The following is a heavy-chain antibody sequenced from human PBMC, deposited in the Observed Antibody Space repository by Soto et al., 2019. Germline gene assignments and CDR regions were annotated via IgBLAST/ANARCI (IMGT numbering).Heavy chain of an antibody. V-gene: IGHV4-39*01. CDR1: GDSIRSSSCY. J-gene: IGHJ4*02. CDR2: IYYGGST. CDR3: ARRDAYNWNYAFGY. D-gene: IGHD1-7*01. Sequence: SETQSLTCTVSGDSIRSSSCYWGWIRQPPGKGLEWIGSIYYGGSTYYNPSLKSRVTISVDTYKNQFSLRLSSVTAADTAVYYCARRDAYNWNYAFGYWGQGTLVTVSS.